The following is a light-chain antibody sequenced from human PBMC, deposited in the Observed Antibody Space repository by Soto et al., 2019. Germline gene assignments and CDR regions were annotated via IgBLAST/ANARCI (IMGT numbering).Light chain of an antibody. CDR3: QTCTTATRV. V-gene: IGLV4-69*01. CDR1: SGHSNYA. J-gene: IGLJ2*01. Sequence: QLVLTQSPSASASLGASVKLTCTLSSGHSNYAIAWHQQQPEKGPRFLMKLNSDGSHTKGDGIPDRFSGSSSGAERYLTISSLQSEDEADYYCQTCTTATRVFGGGTKLTVL. CDR2: LNSDGSH.